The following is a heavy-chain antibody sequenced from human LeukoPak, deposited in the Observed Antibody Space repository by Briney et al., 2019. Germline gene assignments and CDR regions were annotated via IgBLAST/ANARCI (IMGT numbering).Heavy chain of an antibody. Sequence: SETLSLTGTVSGGSISSSSYYWGWIRQPPGKGLEWIGSIYYSGRTYYNPSLKSRVTISVDTSKNEFSLKLSSVTAADTAVYYCARLGAAAGEFDYWGQGTLVTVSS. CDR2: IYYSGRT. J-gene: IGHJ4*02. CDR3: ARLGAAAGEFDY. V-gene: IGHV4-39*01. CDR1: GGSISSSSYY. D-gene: IGHD6-13*01.